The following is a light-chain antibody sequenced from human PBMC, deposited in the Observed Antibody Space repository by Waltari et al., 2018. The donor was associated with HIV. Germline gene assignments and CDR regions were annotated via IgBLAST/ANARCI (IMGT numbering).Light chain of an antibody. V-gene: IGLV1-47*01. Sequence: QSALIQPPSVSGTPGQPVIIYCSGTYPHFGRFYVHWSRHPPGTTPTLLIYQNNQRPSGVSDRFTGSKSVSSASLVISGLRGDDEGDYFCAAWDATPKSHWIFGGGTSLTVL. CDR2: QNN. CDR3: AAWDATPKSHWI. J-gene: IGLJ2*01. CDR1: YPHFGRFY.